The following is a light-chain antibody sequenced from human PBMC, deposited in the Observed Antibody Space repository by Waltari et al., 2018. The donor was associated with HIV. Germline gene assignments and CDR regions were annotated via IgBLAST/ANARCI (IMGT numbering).Light chain of an antibody. CDR2: GSS. Sequence: DIQMNQSPSSLSISIGDRVSITCRASQDIVNFLNWYQQKPGAAPKLIIYGSSTLYRGVPSRFSGGGSGTLFTLTVANVQPKDCATYYCQQTYGNSITLGQGTRLEI. CDR3: QQTYGNSIT. V-gene: IGKV1-39*01. CDR1: QDIVNF. J-gene: IGKJ5*01.